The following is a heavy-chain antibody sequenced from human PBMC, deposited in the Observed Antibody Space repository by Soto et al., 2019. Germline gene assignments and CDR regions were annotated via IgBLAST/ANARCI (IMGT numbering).Heavy chain of an antibody. CDR3: ARRIGRDNCSSTSCYSYFDY. CDR1: GYSFTSYW. CDR2: IYPGDSDT. D-gene: IGHD2-2*01. Sequence: GESLKISCKGSGYSFTSYWIGWVRQMPGKGLEWMGIIYPGDSDTRYSPSFQGQVTISADKSISTAYLQWSSLKASDTAMYYCARRIGRDNCSSTSCYSYFDYWGQGTLVTVSS. J-gene: IGHJ4*02. V-gene: IGHV5-51*01.